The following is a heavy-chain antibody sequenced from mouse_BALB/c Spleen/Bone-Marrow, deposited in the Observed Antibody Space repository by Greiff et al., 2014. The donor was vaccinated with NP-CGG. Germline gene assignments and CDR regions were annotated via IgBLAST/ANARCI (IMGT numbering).Heavy chain of an antibody. V-gene: IGHV1-15*01. CDR2: LDPETGGT. CDR1: GYTFTDYE. CDR3: ANWGYYAMDY. Sequence: QVQLQQSGAELVRPGASVTLSCKASGYTFTDYEMHWVKQTPVHGLEWIGTLDPETGGTAYNQKFKDMATLTADKSSTTAYMELRSRTSEDSAVYYCANWGYYAMDYWGQGISVTVSS. D-gene: IGHD4-1*01. J-gene: IGHJ4*01.